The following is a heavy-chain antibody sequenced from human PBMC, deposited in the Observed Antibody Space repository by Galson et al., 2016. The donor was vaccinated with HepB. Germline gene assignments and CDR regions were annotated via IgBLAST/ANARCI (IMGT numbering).Heavy chain of an antibody. CDR2: IYDSGYT. V-gene: IGHV4-59*01. CDR3: ARDYNGVLY. Sequence: ETLSLTCTVSGGSISRYYWTWVRQPPGKGLEWIGYIYDSGYTNYDPSLQSRVTISVDPSKNQFSLKLRSVTAADTAVYYCARDYNGVLYWGQGTLVTVSS. J-gene: IGHJ4*02. CDR1: GGSISRYY. D-gene: IGHD3-10*01.